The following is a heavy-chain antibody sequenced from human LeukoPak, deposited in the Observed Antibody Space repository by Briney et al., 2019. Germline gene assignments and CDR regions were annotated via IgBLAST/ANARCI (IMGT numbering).Heavy chain of an antibody. Sequence: ASVKVSCKASGGTFSSYAISWVRQAPGQGLEWMGGIIPIFGTANYAQKFQGRVTITTDESTSTAYMELSSLRSEDTAVYYCARTVVVAATLTGSFDLWGRGTLVTVSS. CDR2: IIPIFGTA. V-gene: IGHV1-69*05. CDR3: ARTVVVAATLTGSFDL. J-gene: IGHJ2*01. D-gene: IGHD2-15*01. CDR1: GGTFSSYA.